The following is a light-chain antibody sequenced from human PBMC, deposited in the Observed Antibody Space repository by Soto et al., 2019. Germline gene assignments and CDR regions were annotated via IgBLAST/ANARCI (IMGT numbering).Light chain of an antibody. CDR3: ATWHDSFYV. J-gene: IGLJ1*01. CDR1: TSDIGTNA. V-gene: IGLV1-44*01. Sequence: QSVLTQPPSASGTPGQRVTVSCYGSTSDIGTNAVNWFQHLPGTAPRLLIYTNNQRPSGVPDRFSGSKSGTSASLAISGLQXXXXADYYCATWHDSFYVFGTGTKVTVL. CDR2: TNN.